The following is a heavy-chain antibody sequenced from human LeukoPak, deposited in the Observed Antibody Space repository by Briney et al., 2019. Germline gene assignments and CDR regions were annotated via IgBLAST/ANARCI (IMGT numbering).Heavy chain of an antibody. Sequence: SVKVSCKASGGTFSSYTISWVRQAPGQGLEWMGRIIPILGTANYAQKFQGRVTITADESTSTAYMELSSLRSEDTAVYYCARLTTEYYYDSSGYSPFDYWGQGTLVTASS. CDR1: GGTFSSYT. V-gene: IGHV1-69*08. J-gene: IGHJ4*02. CDR3: ARLTTEYYYDSSGYSPFDY. CDR2: IIPILGTA. D-gene: IGHD3-22*01.